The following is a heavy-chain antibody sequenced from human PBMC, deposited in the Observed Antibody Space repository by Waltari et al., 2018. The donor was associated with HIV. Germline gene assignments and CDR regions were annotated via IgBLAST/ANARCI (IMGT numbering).Heavy chain of an antibody. J-gene: IGHJ4*02. Sequence: QVQLQESGPGLVKPSQTLSLTCTVPGCSITSVSSYWSWIRQPAGKGLEWIGRVYTSGGTSYNPSLKSRVTISVDTSKNQFSLQLSSVTAADTAVDYCARDPWLWGQGTLVTVSS. D-gene: IGHD5-12*01. CDR3: ARDPWL. CDR2: VYTSGGT. V-gene: IGHV4-61*02. CDR1: GCSITSVSSY.